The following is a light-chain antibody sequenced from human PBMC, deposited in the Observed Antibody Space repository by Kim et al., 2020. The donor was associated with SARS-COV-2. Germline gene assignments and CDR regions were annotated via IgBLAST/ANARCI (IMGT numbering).Light chain of an antibody. CDR2: GAS. V-gene: IGKV3-20*01. Sequence: LSPGTRAPLSCSASLTVDINFLAWYQQRPGQAPRLLISGASTRATGIPDRFSVSGSGTDFTLTISRLEPEDFAVYYCQHYVTSPYTFGQGTKLEI. CDR3: QHYVTSPYT. J-gene: IGKJ2*01. CDR1: LTVDINF.